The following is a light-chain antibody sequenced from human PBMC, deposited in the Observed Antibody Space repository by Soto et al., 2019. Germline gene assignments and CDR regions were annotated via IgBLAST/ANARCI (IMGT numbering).Light chain of an antibody. Sequence: QSVLTLPPSASGTPGQRVTVSCSGSSSNIGTNTVIWYQQLPGTAPKLLIYRNNQRPSGVPDRFSGSKSGTSASLAISGLLSEDEADYYCAAWDDSLNGVVFGGGTKVTVL. CDR3: AAWDDSLNGVV. V-gene: IGLV1-44*01. J-gene: IGLJ2*01. CDR2: RNN. CDR1: SSNIGTNT.